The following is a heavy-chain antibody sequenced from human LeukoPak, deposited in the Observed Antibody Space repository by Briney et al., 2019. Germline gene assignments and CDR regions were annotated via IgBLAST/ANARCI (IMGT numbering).Heavy chain of an antibody. D-gene: IGHD3-22*01. J-gene: IGHJ3*02. CDR3: ARGCNYYDSSGYYYNAFDI. CDR2: INHSGST. V-gene: IGHV4-34*01. CDR1: GGSFSGYY. Sequence: EPSETLSLTCAVYGGSFSGYYWSWIRQPPGKGLEWIGEINHSGSTNYNPSLKSRVTISVDTSKNQFSLKLSSVTAADTAVYYCARGCNYYDSSGYYYNAFDIWGQGTMVTVYS.